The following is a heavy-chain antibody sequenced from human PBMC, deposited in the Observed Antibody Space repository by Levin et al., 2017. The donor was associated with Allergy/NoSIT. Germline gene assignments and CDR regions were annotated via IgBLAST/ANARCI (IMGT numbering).Heavy chain of an antibody. CDR3: ATDYDYVWGSDRYRGYVDD. Sequence: LSLTCVASGFTFSDYFMTWIRQTPEKGLEWVSSIGHNGRAIYYADSAKGRFTISRDNAKNSLYLQLNSLRPEDTAIYYCATDYDYVWGSDRYRGYVDDWGQGTLVTVSS. D-gene: IGHD3-16*02. V-gene: IGHV3-11*01. CDR2: IGHNGRAI. J-gene: IGHJ4*02. CDR1: GFTFSDYF.